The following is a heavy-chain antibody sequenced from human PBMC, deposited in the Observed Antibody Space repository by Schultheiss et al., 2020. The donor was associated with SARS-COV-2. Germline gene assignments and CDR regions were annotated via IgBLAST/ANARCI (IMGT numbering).Heavy chain of an antibody. CDR2: ITDSGDYT. Sequence: GESLKISCAASGFAFSNSAMTWVRQAPGKGLEWVSSITDSGDYTYYRDSVKGRFTISRDNSKNTLYLQMNSLRVEDTALYYCAKGHTGGVAGTFDYWGQGSLVTVAS. CDR1: GFAFSNSA. D-gene: IGHD6-19*01. V-gene: IGHV3-23*01. CDR3: AKGHTGGVAGTFDY. J-gene: IGHJ4*02.